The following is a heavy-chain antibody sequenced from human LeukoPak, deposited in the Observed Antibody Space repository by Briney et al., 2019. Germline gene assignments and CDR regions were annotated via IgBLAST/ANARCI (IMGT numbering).Heavy chain of an antibody. CDR1: GFTFSSYS. CDR3: ARDPSFIAARGNFDY. Sequence: GGSLRLSCAASGFTFSSYSMNWVRQAPGKGLEWVSSISSSSSYIYYADSVKGRFTISRDNAKNSLYLQMNSLRAEDTAVYYCARDPSFIAARGNFDYWGQGTLVTVSS. CDR2: ISSSSSYI. J-gene: IGHJ4*02. D-gene: IGHD6-13*01. V-gene: IGHV3-21*01.